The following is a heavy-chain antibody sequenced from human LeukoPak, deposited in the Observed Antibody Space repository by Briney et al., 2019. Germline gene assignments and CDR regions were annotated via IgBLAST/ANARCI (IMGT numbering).Heavy chain of an antibody. V-gene: IGHV4-34*01. J-gene: IGHJ4*02. CDR3: ARDRFLSTSCYFDY. CDR2: INHSGST. CDR1: GGSFSGYY. D-gene: IGHD2-2*01. Sequence: SETLSLTCAVYGGSFSGYYWSWIRQPPGKGLEWIGEINHSGSTNYNPSLKSRVTISVDTSNNQFSLKLSSVTAADTAVYYCARDRFLSTSCYFDYWGQGTLVTVSS.